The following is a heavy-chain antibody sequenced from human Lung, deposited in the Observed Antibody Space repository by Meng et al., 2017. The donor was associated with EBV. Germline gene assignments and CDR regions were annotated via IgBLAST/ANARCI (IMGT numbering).Heavy chain of an antibody. D-gene: IGHD1-26*01. V-gene: IGHV1-18*01. CDR2: INAYNGDT. CDR3: ARVEVGITSGDY. CDR1: GYTFTNYG. J-gene: IGHJ4*01. Sequence: QAQLVQSGGEVKKPGASVKVSCKASGYTFTNYGITWVRQAPGQGLEWMGWINAYNGDTNYAQTLQGRVTMTTDTSTSTAYMELRSLRSDDTAVYYCARVEVGITSGDYWGHGPLVTVYS.